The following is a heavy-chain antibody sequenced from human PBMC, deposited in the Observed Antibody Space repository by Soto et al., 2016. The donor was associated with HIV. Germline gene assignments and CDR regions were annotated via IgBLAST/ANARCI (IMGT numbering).Heavy chain of an antibody. Sequence: QVQLQESGPGLVKPSQTLSLTCTVSGGSINTDDYYWTWIRQHPEKGLEWLGYISYTGTTYYNPSLKNRGSFSLDTSKNQFSLNLISVTAADTAVYYCARKGLKPTGGFYWGQGIRGHRLL. V-gene: IGHV4-31*03. CDR2: ISYTGTT. CDR3: ARKGLKPTGGFY. CDR1: GGSINTDDYY. D-gene: IGHD3-10*01. J-gene: IGHJ4*02.